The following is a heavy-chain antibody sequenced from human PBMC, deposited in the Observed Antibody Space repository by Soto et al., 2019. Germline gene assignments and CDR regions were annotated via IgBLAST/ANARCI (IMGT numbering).Heavy chain of an antibody. Sequence: GGSLRLSCAASGFAFNIYAMSWVRQAPGKGLEWVATIMSNGAGTYYPDSMKGRFTISRDNSKNTVYLQMNSLRGEDTAIYYCAKDLDTTVFSFDYWGQGTLVTVSS. CDR1: GFAFNIYA. V-gene: IGHV3-23*01. CDR2: IMSNGAGT. D-gene: IGHD5-18*01. J-gene: IGHJ4*02. CDR3: AKDLDTTVFSFDY.